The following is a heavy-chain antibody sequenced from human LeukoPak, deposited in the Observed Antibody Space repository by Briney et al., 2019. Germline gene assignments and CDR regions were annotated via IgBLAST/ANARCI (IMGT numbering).Heavy chain of an antibody. V-gene: IGHV3-9*01. CDR3: ARGTGTGLGRNILDN. J-gene: IGHJ4*02. Sequence: SLRLSCAASGFTFDDFAMHWVRQAPGKGLEWVSGISWNSNSIDYADSVKGRFTISRDNAKNSLYLQMNSLRADDTALYYCARGTGTGLGRNILDNWGQGTLVTVSS. CDR2: ISWNSNSI. D-gene: IGHD3/OR15-3a*01. CDR1: GFTFDDFA.